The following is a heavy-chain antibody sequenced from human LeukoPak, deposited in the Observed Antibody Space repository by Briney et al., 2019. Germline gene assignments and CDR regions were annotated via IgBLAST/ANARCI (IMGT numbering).Heavy chain of an antibody. Sequence: SETLSLTCSVSGGSINSDYWNWIRQPPGKGLEWIGYIYYSGSTNYNPSLKSRVTISVDTSKNQFSLKLSSVTAADTAVYYCARHAFSGSYYDYWGQGTLVTVSS. CDR2: IYYSGST. CDR1: GGSINSDY. D-gene: IGHD1-26*01. V-gene: IGHV4-59*08. J-gene: IGHJ4*02. CDR3: ARHAFSGSYYDY.